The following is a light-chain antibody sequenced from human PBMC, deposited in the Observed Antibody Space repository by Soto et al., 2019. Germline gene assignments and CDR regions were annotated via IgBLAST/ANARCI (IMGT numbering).Light chain of an antibody. CDR3: CSYASTTSVI. CDR2: EVN. J-gene: IGLJ2*01. Sequence: QSVLTQPASVSGSPGQSITISCTGTSSDIGNYNFVSWYQQHPGKAPEFIIYEVNKRPTGVSNRFSGSKSGNTASLTISGRQAEDEADDYCCSYASTTSVIFGGGTKLTVL. V-gene: IGLV2-23*02. CDR1: SSDIGNYNF.